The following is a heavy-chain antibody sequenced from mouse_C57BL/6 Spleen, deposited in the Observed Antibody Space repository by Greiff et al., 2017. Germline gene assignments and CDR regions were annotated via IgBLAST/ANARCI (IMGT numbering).Heavy chain of an antibody. Sequence: QVHVKQPGAELVRPGSSVKLSCKASGSPFPSSWMDWVKQRPGQGLDWIGTIYPSDSETHYNPKFKDTATLTVDNSSSTAYMQVSSRTSEDSAVYYGAIIDYYGSSSWGQGTSGTVAS. J-gene: IGHJ4*01. CDR1: GSPFPSSW. V-gene: IGHV1-61*01. D-gene: IGHD1-1*01. CDR3: AIIDYYGSSS. CDR2: IYPSDSET.